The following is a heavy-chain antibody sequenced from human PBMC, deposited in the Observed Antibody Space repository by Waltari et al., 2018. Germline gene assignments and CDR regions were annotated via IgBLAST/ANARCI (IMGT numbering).Heavy chain of an antibody. Sequence: QLQLQESGPGLVKPSETLSLTCTVSGGSISSSSYYWGWIRQPPGKGLEWIGYIYYSGSTNYNPSLKSRVTISVDTSKNQFSLRLSSVTAADTAVYYCARDPGGEYYFDYWGQGTLVTVSS. CDR2: IYYSGST. CDR1: GGSISSSSYY. CDR3: ARDPGGEYYFDY. J-gene: IGHJ4*02. V-gene: IGHV4-61*05. D-gene: IGHD3-16*01.